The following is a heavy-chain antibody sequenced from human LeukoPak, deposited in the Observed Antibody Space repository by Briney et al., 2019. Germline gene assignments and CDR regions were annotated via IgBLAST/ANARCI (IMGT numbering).Heavy chain of an antibody. Sequence: SETLSLTCTVSGGSISSYYWSWIRQPPGKGLEWIGYIYYSGSTNYNPSLKSRVTISVDTSKNQFSLKLSSVTAADTAVYYCAREELRYFDWLLTPGIFDYWGQGTLVTVSS. V-gene: IGHV4-59*12. J-gene: IGHJ4*02. CDR3: AREELRYFDWLLTPGIFDY. CDR2: IYYSGST. CDR1: GGSISSYY. D-gene: IGHD3-9*01.